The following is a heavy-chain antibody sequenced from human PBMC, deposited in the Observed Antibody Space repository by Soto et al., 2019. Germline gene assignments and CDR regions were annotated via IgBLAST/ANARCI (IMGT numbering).Heavy chain of an antibody. CDR2: IYYSGST. CDR3: AREGRSDIVVVPAAPSHYYYYYMDV. Sequence: PSETLSLTCTVSGGSISSGGYYWSWIRQHPGKGLEWIGYIYYSGSTYYNPSLKSRVTISVDTSKNQFSLKLSSVTAADTAVYYCAREGRSDIVVVPAAPSHYYYYYMDVWGKGTTVTVSS. CDR1: GGSISSGGYY. V-gene: IGHV4-31*03. D-gene: IGHD2-2*01. J-gene: IGHJ6*03.